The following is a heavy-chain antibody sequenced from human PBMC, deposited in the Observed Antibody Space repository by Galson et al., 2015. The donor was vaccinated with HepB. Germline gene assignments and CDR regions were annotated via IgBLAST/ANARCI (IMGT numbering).Heavy chain of an antibody. CDR3: ARDKYYDFWSGYYRAYYYYYYMDV. Sequence: SLRLSCAASGFTFSSYAMHWVRQAPGKGLEWVAVISYDGSNKYYADSVKGRFTISRDNSKNTLYLQMNSLRAEDTAVYYCARDKYYDFWSGYYRAYYYYYYMDVWGKGTTVTVSS. J-gene: IGHJ6*03. CDR1: GFTFSSYA. CDR2: ISYDGSNK. V-gene: IGHV3-30-3*01. D-gene: IGHD3-3*01.